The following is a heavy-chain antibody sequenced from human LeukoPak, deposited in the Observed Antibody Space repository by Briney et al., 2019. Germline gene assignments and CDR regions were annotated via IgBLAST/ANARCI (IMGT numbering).Heavy chain of an antibody. V-gene: IGHV4-59*12. D-gene: IGHD1-26*01. CDR1: GGSISNYY. J-gene: IGHJ4*02. CDR3: SRESGPFCPFGH. CDR2: IYYTGRT. Sequence: PSETLSLTCTVSGGSISNYYWSWIRQPPGKGLEWIGYIYYTGRTNYNPSLRSRVTISVDTSKNQLSLRLSSVTAADTAVYYCSRESGPFCPFGHWGQGTLVAV.